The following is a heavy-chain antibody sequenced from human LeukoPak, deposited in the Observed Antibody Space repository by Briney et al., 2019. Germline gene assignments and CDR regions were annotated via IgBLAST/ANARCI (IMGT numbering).Heavy chain of an antibody. J-gene: IGHJ4*02. CDR1: GGTFSSYA. CDR2: IIPILGIA. Sequence: GASVKVSCKASGGTFSSYAISWVRQAPGQGLEWMGRIIPILGIANYAQKFQGRVTITADKSTSTAYMELSSLRSEDTAVYYCAHDSSGYYSPYFDYWGQGTLVTVSS. D-gene: IGHD3-22*01. V-gene: IGHV1-69*04. CDR3: AHDSSGYYSPYFDY.